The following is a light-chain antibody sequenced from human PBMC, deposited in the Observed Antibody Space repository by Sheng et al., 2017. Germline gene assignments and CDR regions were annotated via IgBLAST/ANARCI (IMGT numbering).Light chain of an antibody. J-gene: IGKJ1*01. CDR2: GVS. Sequence: ENVLTQSPVTLSLSPGERATLSCRASRSVFGDHLAWFQQKPGQAPRLLVYGVSTRAKGIPDRFRGRGSETDFSLIVSRLEPEDSAVYYCQQYATSPWTFGQGTKV. CDR3: QQYATSPWT. CDR1: RSVFGDH. V-gene: IGKV3-20*01.